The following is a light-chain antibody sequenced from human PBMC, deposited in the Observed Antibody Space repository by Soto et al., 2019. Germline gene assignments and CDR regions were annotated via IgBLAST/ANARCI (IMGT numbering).Light chain of an antibody. CDR1: QSVLYSSNNKNY. V-gene: IGKV4-1*01. CDR2: WAS. J-gene: IGKJ4*01. CDR3: QQYFRTPIT. Sequence: DIVMTQSPDSLTVSLGERATINCRSSQSVLYSSNNKNYLAWYQQKPGQPPKLLIYWASMRDSGVPDRFSGSGSGTDFTLTISSLQAEDVAVYSCQQYFRTPITFGGGTKVEI.